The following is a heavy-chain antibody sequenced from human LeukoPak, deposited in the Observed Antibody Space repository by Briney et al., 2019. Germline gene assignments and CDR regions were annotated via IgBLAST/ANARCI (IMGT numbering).Heavy chain of an antibody. CDR2: ISGSGGST. V-gene: IGHV3-23*01. CDR1: GFTFSSYG. D-gene: IGHD1-26*01. CDR3: AKDRVSGSLSWFDP. Sequence: SGGSLRLSCAASGFTFSSYGMSWVRQAPGKGLEWVSAISGSGGSTYYADSVKGRFTISRDNSKNTLYLQMNSLRAEDTAVYYCAKDRVSGSLSWFDPWGQGTLVTVSP. J-gene: IGHJ5*02.